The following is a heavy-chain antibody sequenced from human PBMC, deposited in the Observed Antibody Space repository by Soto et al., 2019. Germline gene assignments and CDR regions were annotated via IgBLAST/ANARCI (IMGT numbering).Heavy chain of an antibody. V-gene: IGHV4-34*01. Sequence: SGSLSLTCAFYGEAFSGYYWSWIRQPPGKGLEWIGEINHSGSTNYNPSLKSRVTILVDTSKNQFSLKLSSVTAADTAVYYCARGYCSSTSCYYRYYYYYMDVWGKGTTVTVSS. CDR3: ARGYCSSTSCYYRYYYYYMDV. CDR1: GEAFSGYY. D-gene: IGHD2-2*01. J-gene: IGHJ6*03. CDR2: INHSGST.